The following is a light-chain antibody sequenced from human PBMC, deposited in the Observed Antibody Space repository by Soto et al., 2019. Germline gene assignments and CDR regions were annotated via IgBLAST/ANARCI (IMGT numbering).Light chain of an antibody. CDR3: QQRSNWPPF. CDR2: DAS. V-gene: IGKV3-11*01. J-gene: IGKJ3*01. CDR1: QSVSSY. Sequence: EIVLTQSPATLSLSPGERATLSCRASQSVSSYLAWYQQKPGQAPRLLIYDASNRATGIPARFSGSGSGTDFTLTISSLEPEDVAVYYCQQRSNWPPFFGPGTKVYIK.